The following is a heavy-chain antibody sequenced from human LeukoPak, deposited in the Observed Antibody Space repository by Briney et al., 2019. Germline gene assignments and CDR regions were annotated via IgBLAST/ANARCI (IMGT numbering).Heavy chain of an antibody. J-gene: IGHJ4*02. D-gene: IGHD3-9*01. CDR2: IIPIFGTA. Sequence: SVKVSCKASGGTFSSYAISWVRQAPGQGLEWMGGIIPIFGTANYAQKFQGRVTITTDESTSTAYMELRSLRSDDTAVYYCARDGRYFDWEIDYWDQGTLVTVSS. CDR1: GGTFSSYA. V-gene: IGHV1-69*05. CDR3: ARDGRYFDWEIDY.